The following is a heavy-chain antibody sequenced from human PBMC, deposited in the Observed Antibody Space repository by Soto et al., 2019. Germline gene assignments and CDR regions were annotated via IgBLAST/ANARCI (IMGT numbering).Heavy chain of an antibody. CDR1: GCSISRGDYY. CDR2: SYNSGST. J-gene: IGHJ4*01. D-gene: IGHD3-22*01. V-gene: IGHV4-31*03. CDR3: TTDSYSTMIVVRFDY. Sequence: TLSLTCTISGCSISRGDYYSSWLRQHPGKGLEWIGYSYNSGSTYYNPSLKSRVTISVDTSKNRFSLKLSSVTAEDIGIYYCTTDSYSTMIVVRFDYWGHGTLVTVSS.